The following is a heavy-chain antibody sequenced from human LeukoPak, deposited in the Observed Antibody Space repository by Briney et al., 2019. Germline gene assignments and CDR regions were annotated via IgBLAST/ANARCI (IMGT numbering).Heavy chain of an antibody. CDR1: GFTFSSYG. CDR3: AKGRTAAAYYGMDV. J-gene: IGHJ6*02. D-gene: IGHD6-25*01. CDR2: ISYDGSNK. V-gene: IGHV3-30*18. Sequence: PGGSLRLSCAASGFTFSSYGMHWVRQAPGKGLEWVAVISYDGSNKYYADSVKGRFTISRDNSKNSLYLQMNSLRTEDTALYYCAKGRTAAAYYGMDVWGQGTTVTVSS.